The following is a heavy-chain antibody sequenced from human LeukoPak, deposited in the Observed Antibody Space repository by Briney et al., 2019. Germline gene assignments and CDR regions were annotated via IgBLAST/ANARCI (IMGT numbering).Heavy chain of an antibody. CDR3: ARGGGATGTRYYFDY. J-gene: IGHJ4*02. V-gene: IGHV3-66*01. CDR1: GFTVSSNY. D-gene: IGHD1-1*01. Sequence: GGSLRLSCAASGFTVSSNYLNWVRQAPGKGLEWVSVIYSGGSTYYADSVKGRFTISRDNSKNTLYLQMNSLRAKDTAVYYCARGGGATGTRYYFDYWGQGTLVTVSS. CDR2: IYSGGST.